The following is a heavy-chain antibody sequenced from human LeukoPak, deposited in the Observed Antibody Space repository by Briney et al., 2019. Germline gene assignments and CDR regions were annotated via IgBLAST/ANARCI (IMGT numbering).Heavy chain of an antibody. CDR3: ARGCSGGSCYSPYNWFDP. CDR2: IYYSGST. CDR1: GDSISSFY. D-gene: IGHD2-15*01. J-gene: IGHJ5*02. Sequence: SETLSLTCTVSGDSISSFYWSWIRQPPGKGLEWIGYIYYSGSTNYNPSLKSRVTISVDTSKNQFSLKLSSVTAADTAVYYCARGCSGGSCYSPYNWFDPWGQGTLVTVSS. V-gene: IGHV4-59*01.